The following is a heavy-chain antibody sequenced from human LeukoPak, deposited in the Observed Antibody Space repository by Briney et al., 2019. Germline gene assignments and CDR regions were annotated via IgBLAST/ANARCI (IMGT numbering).Heavy chain of an antibody. CDR3: AKDSSRWAFDY. CDR1: GVTLSSYG. CDR2: TSYDGSNE. V-gene: IGHV3-30*18. J-gene: IGHJ4*02. Sequence: GGSLRLSCTGSGVTLSSYGMHWVRQAPGKGLEWVAVTSYDGSNEYYVDSVRGRFTISRDTSKNTVYLQMNSLTTEDTAVYYCAKDSSRWAFDYWGQGTLVTVSS. D-gene: IGHD6-13*01.